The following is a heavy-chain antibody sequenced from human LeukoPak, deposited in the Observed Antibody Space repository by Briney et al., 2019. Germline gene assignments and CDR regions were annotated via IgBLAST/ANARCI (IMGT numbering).Heavy chain of an antibody. CDR1: GGSISSYY. CDR3: ARYRRYVGNFDY. D-gene: IGHD7-27*01. CDR2: IYYSGST. V-gene: IGHV4-59*01. J-gene: IGHJ4*02. Sequence: SETLSLTCTVSGGSISSYYWSWIRQPPGKGLEWIGYIYYSGSTNYNPSLKSRVTISVDTSKNQFSLKLSSVTAADTAVYYCARYRRYVGNFDYWGQGTPVTVSS.